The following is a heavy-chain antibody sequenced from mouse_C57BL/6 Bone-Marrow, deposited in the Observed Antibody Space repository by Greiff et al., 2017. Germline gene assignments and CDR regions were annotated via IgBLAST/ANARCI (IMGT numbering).Heavy chain of an antibody. CDR1: GYTFTDYY. CDR3: ARCYYGSNSYYAMDY. V-gene: IGHV1-26*01. J-gene: IGHJ4*01. D-gene: IGHD1-1*01. Sequence: EVQLQQSGPELVKPGASVKISCKASGYTFTDYYMNWVKQSHGKSLEWIGDINPNNGGTSYNQKFKGKATLTVDKSSSTAYMELRSLTSEDSAVYYCARCYYGSNSYYAMDYWGQGTSVTVSS. CDR2: INPNNGGT.